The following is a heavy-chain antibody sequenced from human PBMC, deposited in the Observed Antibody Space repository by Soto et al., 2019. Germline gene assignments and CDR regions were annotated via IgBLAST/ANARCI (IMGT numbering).Heavy chain of an antibody. CDR3: AKVPSPYYYDSSGYYYYGMDV. CDR1: GFTFSSYA. J-gene: IGHJ6*02. Sequence: GGSLRLSCAASGFTFSSYAMSWVRQAPGKGLEWVSAISGSGGSTYYADSVKGRFTISRDNSKNTLYLQMNSLRAVDTAVYYCAKVPSPYYYDSSGYYYYGMDVWGQGTTVTVSS. V-gene: IGHV3-23*01. D-gene: IGHD3-22*01. CDR2: ISGSGGST.